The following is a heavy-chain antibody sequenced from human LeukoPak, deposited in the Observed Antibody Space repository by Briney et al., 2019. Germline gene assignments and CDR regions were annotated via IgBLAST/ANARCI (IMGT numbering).Heavy chain of an antibody. CDR2: INPNSGRT. J-gene: IGHJ4*02. CDR1: GYTFTNNG. CDR3: ARDSSDVLTGYYHF. V-gene: IGHV1-2*02. D-gene: IGHD3-9*01. Sequence: VSVKVSCKASGYTFTNNGINWVRQAPGQGLEWMGWINPNSGRTNYAPKFQGRVTLTTDTSINTAYMELSSLISGDTALYFCARDSSDVLTGYYHFWGQGTLVTVSS.